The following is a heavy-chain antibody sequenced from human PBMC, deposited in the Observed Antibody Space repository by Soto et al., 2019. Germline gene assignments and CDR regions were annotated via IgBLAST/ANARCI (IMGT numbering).Heavy chain of an antibody. CDR2: IWYDGSNK. CDR3: AKDVYDSSRYPQNAFDI. Sequence: GGSLRLSCAASGFTFSSYGMHWVRQAPGKGLEWVAVIWYDGSNKYYADSVKGRFTISRDNSKSTLYLQMNSLRAEDTAVYYCAKDVYDSSRYPQNAFDIWGQGTMVTVSS. D-gene: IGHD3-22*01. V-gene: IGHV3-33*06. CDR1: GFTFSSYG. J-gene: IGHJ3*02.